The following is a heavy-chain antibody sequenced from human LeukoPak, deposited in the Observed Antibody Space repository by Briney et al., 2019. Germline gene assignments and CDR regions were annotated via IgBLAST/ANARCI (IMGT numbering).Heavy chain of an antibody. J-gene: IGHJ4*02. CDR1: GFTFRTYC. D-gene: IGHD1-26*01. Sequence: GGSLRLSCEASGFTFRTYCMSWVRQAPGKGLKWLANIFQDGNDKYYVDSVKGRFTISRDNAKNSLYLQLNSLRVEDTAVYYCASRIVGTPDYFDYWGQGTLVTVSS. CDR3: ASRIVGTPDYFDY. V-gene: IGHV3-7*01. CDR2: IFQDGNDK.